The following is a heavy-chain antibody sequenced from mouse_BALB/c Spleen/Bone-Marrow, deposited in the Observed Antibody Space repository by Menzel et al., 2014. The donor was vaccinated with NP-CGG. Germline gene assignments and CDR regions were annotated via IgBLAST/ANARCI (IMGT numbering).Heavy chain of an antibody. CDR3: ARNWVYFDY. CDR2: IDPSDSET. D-gene: IGHD4-1*01. Sequence: VQLQQSGAELVKPGAPVKLSCKASGYTFTSYWMNWVKQRPGRGLEWIGRIDPSDSETHYNQKFKDKATLTVDKSSSXAYIQLSSLTSEDSAVYYCARNWVYFDYWGQGTTLTVSS. V-gene: IGHV1-69*02. CDR1: GYTFTSYW. J-gene: IGHJ2*01.